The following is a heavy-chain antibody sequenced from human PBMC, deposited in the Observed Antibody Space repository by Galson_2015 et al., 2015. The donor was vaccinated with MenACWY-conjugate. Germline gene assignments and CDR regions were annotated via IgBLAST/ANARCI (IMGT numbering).Heavy chain of an antibody. CDR1: GGSVSGYY. CDR3: ATGSGSRKVGY. Sequence: SETLSLTCAVYGGSVSGYYRGWIRQPPGKGLEWIGEIHPSGSTDYNPSLKSRVTMSLDTSQNHFSLKLTSVTAADTAMYYCATGSGSRKVGYWAQGTLVTVSS. D-gene: IGHD2-2*01. V-gene: IGHV4-34*01. J-gene: IGHJ4*02. CDR2: IHPSGST.